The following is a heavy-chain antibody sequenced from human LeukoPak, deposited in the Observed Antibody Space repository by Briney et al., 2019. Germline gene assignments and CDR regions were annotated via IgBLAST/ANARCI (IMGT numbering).Heavy chain of an antibody. CDR2: IKYDGSMT. Sequence: GGSLRLSCAASGFTFSTYWMHWVRQAPGKGLVWVSRIKYDGSMTTYGDSVKGRFSISRDNAKNTVDLQMNSLRAEDTAVYYCARKRTAMGLDYWGQGTLVIVSS. CDR3: ARKRTAMGLDY. V-gene: IGHV3-74*01. D-gene: IGHD5-18*01. CDR1: GFTFSTYW. J-gene: IGHJ4*02.